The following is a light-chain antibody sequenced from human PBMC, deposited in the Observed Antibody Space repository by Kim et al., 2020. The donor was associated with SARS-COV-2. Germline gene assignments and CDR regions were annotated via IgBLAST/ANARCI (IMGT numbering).Light chain of an antibody. CDR1: NLGDKF. J-gene: IGLJ2*01. CDR2: EDF. CDR3: QAWDSSAVV. Sequence: SYELTQPPSVSVSPGQTASITCSGDNLGDKFACWYQQKPGQSPVLVIYEDFKRPSGIPERFSGSNSGNTATLTISGTQAMDEADYYCQAWDSSAVVFGGGTKLTVL. V-gene: IGLV3-1*01.